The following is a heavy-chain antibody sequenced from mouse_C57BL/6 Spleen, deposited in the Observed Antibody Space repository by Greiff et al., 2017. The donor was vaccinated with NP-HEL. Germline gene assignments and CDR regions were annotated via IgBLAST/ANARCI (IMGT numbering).Heavy chain of an antibody. V-gene: IGHV1-81*01. CDR2: IYPRSGNT. J-gene: IGHJ3*01. Sequence: QVQLQQSGAELARPGASVKLSCKASGYTFTSYGISWVKQGTGQGLEWIGEIYPRSGNTYYNEKFKGKATLTADKSSSTAYMELRSLTSEDSAVFFCAREEGISYDYDEAYWGQGTLVTVSA. D-gene: IGHD2-4*01. CDR1: GYTFTSYG. CDR3: AREEGISYDYDEAY.